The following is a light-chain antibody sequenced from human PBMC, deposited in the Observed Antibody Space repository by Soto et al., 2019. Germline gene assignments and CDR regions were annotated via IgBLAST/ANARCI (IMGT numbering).Light chain of an antibody. J-gene: IGKJ5*01. Sequence: DIVLTQSPDTLSLSPGERATLSCRASPKLVHNLSRYQQKPGQAPRLLINDAAHRAAGIPVRCSGSGSESDFTLTISSLEPEEFAVYYCQQRSNWPPITFGQGTRLEI. CDR3: QQRSNWPPIT. CDR2: DAA. V-gene: IGKV3-11*01. CDR1: PKLVHN.